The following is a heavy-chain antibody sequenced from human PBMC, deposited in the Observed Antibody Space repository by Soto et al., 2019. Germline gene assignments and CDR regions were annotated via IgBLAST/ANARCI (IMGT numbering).Heavy chain of an antibody. CDR2: ISGSGGST. D-gene: IGHD3-10*01. V-gene: IGHV3-23*01. J-gene: IGHJ2*01. CDR1: GFTFSSYA. CDR3: AKARGEDGAGSYWYFDL. Sequence: GGSLRLSCAASGFTFSSYAMSWVRQAPGKGLEWVSAISGSGGSTYYADSVKGRFTISRDNSKNTLYLQMNSLRAEDTAVYYCAKARGEDGAGSYWYFDLWGRGTLVTVSS.